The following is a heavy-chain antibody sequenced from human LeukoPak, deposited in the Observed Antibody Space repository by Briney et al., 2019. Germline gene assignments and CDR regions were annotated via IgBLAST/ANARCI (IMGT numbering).Heavy chain of an antibody. D-gene: IGHD2-2*01. CDR2: ISYDGSNK. CDR3: AKAPYCSSTSCYGYYYGMDV. J-gene: IGHJ6*02. Sequence: GGSLRLSCAASGFTFSSYAMHWVRQAPGKGLEWVAVISYDGSNKYYADSVKGRFTISRDNSKNTLYLQMNSLRAEDTAVYYCAKAPYCSSTSCYGYYYGMDVWGQGTTVTVSS. CDR1: GFTFSSYA. V-gene: IGHV3-30-3*01.